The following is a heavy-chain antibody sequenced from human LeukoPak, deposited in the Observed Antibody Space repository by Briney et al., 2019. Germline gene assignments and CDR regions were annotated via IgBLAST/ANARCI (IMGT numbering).Heavy chain of an antibody. V-gene: IGHV3-53*01. Sequence: GGSLRLSCAASGFTVNNNYMTWVRQAPGKGLEWVSPLYSGGSTNFADSVKGRFSIPRDNSKNTLYLQMNSLRAEDTAVYYCARWTSFHSFDIWGQGTMVTVSS. D-gene: IGHD1-1*01. J-gene: IGHJ3*02. CDR3: ARWTSFHSFDI. CDR1: GFTVNNNY. CDR2: LYSGGST.